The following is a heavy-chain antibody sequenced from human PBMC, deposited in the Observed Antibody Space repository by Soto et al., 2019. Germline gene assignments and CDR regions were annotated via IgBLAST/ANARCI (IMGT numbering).Heavy chain of an antibody. V-gene: IGHV3-66*01. CDR3: ARSPIAAVYWFDP. J-gene: IGHJ5*02. CDR1: GFTVSSNY. D-gene: IGHD6-13*01. Sequence: GGSLRLSCAASGFTVSSNYMSWVRQAPGKGLEWVSVIYSGGSTYYADSVKGRFTISRDNSKNTLYLQMNSLRAEDTAVYYCARSPIAAVYWFDPWGQGTLVTVSS. CDR2: IYSGGST.